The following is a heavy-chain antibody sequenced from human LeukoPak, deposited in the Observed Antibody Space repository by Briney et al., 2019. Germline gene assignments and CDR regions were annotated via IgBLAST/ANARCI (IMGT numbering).Heavy chain of an antibody. CDR2: INNDASRT. J-gene: IGHJ4*02. V-gene: IGHV3-74*01. CDR1: GFTFSSYW. D-gene: IGHD3-10*01. CDR3: TYYESARGH. Sequence: GGSLRLSCAASGFTFSSYWMHWVPQAPGKGLVWVSHINNDASRTDYADSVKGRFTISRDNAKNTLYLQMNSLRAEDTAVYYCTYYESARGHWGQGTLVTVSS.